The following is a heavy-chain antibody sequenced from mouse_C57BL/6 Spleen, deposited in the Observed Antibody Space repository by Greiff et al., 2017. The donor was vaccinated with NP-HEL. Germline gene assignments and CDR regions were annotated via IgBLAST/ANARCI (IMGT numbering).Heavy chain of an antibody. D-gene: IGHD1-1*01. V-gene: IGHV3-6*01. CDR1: GYSITSGYY. CDR3: ARDLAGLTTVDYFDY. J-gene: IGHJ2*01. Sequence: EVKLQESGPGLVKPSQSLSLTCSVTGYSITSGYYWNWIRQFPGNKLEWMGYISYDGSNNYNPSLKNRISITRDTSKNQFFLKLNSVTTEDTATYYCARDLAGLTTVDYFDYWGQGTTLTVSS. CDR2: ISYDGSN.